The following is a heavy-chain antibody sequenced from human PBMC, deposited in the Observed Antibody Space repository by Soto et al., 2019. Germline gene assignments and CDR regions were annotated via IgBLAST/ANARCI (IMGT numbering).Heavy chain of an antibody. V-gene: IGHV2-5*02. CDR2: IYWDDDK. CDR1: GFSLSARGEG. CDR3: AHRPFNSAWHDAYDI. J-gene: IGHJ3*02. Sequence: SGPTLVNPPETPTLTCTLSGFSLSARGEGVGWIRPPPGKALEWLAIIYWDDDKRYSPSLRTTFTITKDTSKNQVVLTMTNMDPVDTATYFCAHRPFNSAWHDAYDIWGPGTMVT. D-gene: IGHD5-18*01.